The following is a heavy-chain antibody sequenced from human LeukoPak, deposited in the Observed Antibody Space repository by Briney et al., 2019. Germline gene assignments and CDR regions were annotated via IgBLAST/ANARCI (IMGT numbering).Heavy chain of an antibody. Sequence: GGSLRLSCAASGFTFSSYGMHWVRQAPGKGLEWVAVISYDGSNKYYADSVKGRFTISRDNSKNTLYLQMNSLRAEDTAVYYCAKAAHIHSGYHTYFDYWGQGTLVTVSS. V-gene: IGHV3-30*18. CDR1: GFTFSSYG. CDR2: ISYDGSNK. CDR3: AKAAHIHSGYHTYFDY. J-gene: IGHJ4*02. D-gene: IGHD3-22*01.